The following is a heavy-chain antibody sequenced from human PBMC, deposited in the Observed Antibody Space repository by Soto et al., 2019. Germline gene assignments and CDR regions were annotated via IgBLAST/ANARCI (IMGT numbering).Heavy chain of an antibody. CDR3: ARLSGYFEDRTAKFDY. CDR1: GYTFTRHW. Sequence: GESLKISCKGSGYTFTRHWIGWVRRMPGKGLEWVAIIYPGDSNIRYSPSFQGQVTISADKSITTAYLEWSSLKASDTAMYYCARLSGYFEDRTAKFDYWGQGTLVTVSS. CDR2: IYPGDSNI. J-gene: IGHJ4*02. V-gene: IGHV5-51*01. D-gene: IGHD3-3*01.